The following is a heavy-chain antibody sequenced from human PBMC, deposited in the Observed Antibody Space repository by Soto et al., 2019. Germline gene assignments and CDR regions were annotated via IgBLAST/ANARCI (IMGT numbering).Heavy chain of an antibody. J-gene: IGHJ4*02. CDR2: MNPYSGNT. V-gene: IGHV1-8*01. D-gene: IGHD1-26*01. CDR3: ACALPSGY. CDR1: GYTFASYD. Sequence: QVQLVQSGAEVKKPGASVKVSCKASGYTFASYDINWVRQATGQGLEWMGWMNPYSGNTGYAKKVQGRLTMTRNTYVPTAYMELRSVRFEHRDVYYCACALPSGYWGQGTLVTVSS.